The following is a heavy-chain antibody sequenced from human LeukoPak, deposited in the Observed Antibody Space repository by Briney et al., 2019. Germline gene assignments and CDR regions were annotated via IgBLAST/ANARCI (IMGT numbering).Heavy chain of an antibody. CDR2: VSDTGRA. Sequence: SETLSLTCTVSGGSISSHYWSWIRQPPGKGLEWIGRVSDTGRAYYNPSLESRVTISLDTSKNQFSLKVTSVTAADTAVYYCARGKEMTRTSGYYSFDFWGQGTLVSVSS. V-gene: IGHV4-59*11. CDR1: GGSISSHY. J-gene: IGHJ4*02. D-gene: IGHD3-9*01. CDR3: ARGKEMTRTSGYYSFDF.